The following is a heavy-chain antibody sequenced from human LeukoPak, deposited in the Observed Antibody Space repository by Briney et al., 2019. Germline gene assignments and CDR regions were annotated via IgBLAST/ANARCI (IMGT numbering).Heavy chain of an antibody. J-gene: IGHJ4*02. V-gene: IGHV4-59*08. CDR2: IYYSGST. Sequence: ETLSLTCTVSGGSISSYYWSWIRQPPGKGLEWIGYIYYSGSTNYNPSLKSRVTISVDTSKNQFSLKLSSVTAADTAVYYCATSAGTAVGQVDYWGQGTLVTVSS. CDR1: GGSISSYY. D-gene: IGHD4-23*01. CDR3: ATSAGTAVGQVDY.